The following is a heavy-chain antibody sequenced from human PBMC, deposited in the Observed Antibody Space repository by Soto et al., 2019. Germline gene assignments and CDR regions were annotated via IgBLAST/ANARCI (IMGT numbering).Heavy chain of an antibody. Sequence: SQTLSLTCAISRDSASSISASWNWIRQSPSRGLEWLGRTYYRSKWTNDYAVSVKSRITINPDTSKNQFSLQLNSVTPEDTAMYYCVRGYRSSFDYWGQGTLVTVSS. CDR2: TYYRSKWTN. CDR3: VRGYRSSFDY. D-gene: IGHD6-6*01. J-gene: IGHJ4*02. V-gene: IGHV6-1*01. CDR1: RDSASSISAS.